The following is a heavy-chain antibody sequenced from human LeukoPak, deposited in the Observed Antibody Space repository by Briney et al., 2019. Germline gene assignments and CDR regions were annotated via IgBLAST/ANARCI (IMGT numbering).Heavy chain of an antibody. D-gene: IGHD3-10*01. J-gene: IGHJ6*02. CDR3: AREEDYGSGSNYYYYGMDV. V-gene: IGHV4-39*07. Sequence: TPSETLSPTCTVSGGSISSSSYYWGWIRQPPGKGLEWIGSIYYSGSTYYNPSLKSRVTISVDTSKNQFSLKLSSVTAADTAVYYCAREEDYGSGSNYYYYGMDVWGQGTTVTVSS. CDR2: IYYSGST. CDR1: GGSISSSSYY.